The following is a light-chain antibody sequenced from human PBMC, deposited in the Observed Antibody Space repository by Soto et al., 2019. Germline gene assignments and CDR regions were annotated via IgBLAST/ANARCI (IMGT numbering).Light chain of an antibody. V-gene: IGKV3-20*01. Sequence: EIVLTQSPGTLSLSPGERATLSCRASQSVSSTYLAWYQQNPGQAPRLLIDAASSRATGIPDRFSGSGSGTDFTLTISRLEPEDFAVYYCQLYGSSPITFGQGTRLEIK. CDR1: QSVSSTY. J-gene: IGKJ5*01. CDR3: QLYGSSPIT. CDR2: AAS.